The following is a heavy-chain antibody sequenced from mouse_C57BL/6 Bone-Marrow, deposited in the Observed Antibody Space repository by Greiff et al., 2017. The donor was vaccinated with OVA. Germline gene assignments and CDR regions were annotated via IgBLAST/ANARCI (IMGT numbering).Heavy chain of an antibody. CDR2: ISNGGGST. CDR3: ARHGNYSNYEFAY. Sequence: DVHLVESGGGLVQPGGSLKLSCAASGFTFSDYYMYWVRQTPEKRLEWVAYISNGGGSTYYPDTVKGRFTISRDNAKNTLYLQMSRLKSEDTAMYYCARHGNYSNYEFAYWGQGTLVTVSA. CDR1: GFTFSDYY. J-gene: IGHJ3*01. D-gene: IGHD2-5*01. V-gene: IGHV5-12*01.